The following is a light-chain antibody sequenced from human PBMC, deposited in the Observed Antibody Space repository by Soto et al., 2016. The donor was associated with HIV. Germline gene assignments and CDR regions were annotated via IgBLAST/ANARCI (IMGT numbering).Light chain of an antibody. CDR1: QRIRTW. Sequence: DIQMTQSPSTLSASIGDRVTITCRASQRIRTWLAWFQQKPGKVPNLLIYKASTLKSGVPSRFSGSGSGTEFTLTITTLQTEDAANYYCQQYDTYPWTFGHGDQGG. CDR3: QQYDTYPWT. CDR2: KAS. J-gene: IGKJ1*01. V-gene: IGKV1-5*03.